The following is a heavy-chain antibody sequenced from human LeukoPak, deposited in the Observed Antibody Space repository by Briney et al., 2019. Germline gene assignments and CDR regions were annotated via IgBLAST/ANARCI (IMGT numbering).Heavy chain of an antibody. V-gene: IGHV3-53*01. D-gene: IGHD3-10*01. Sequence: PGGSLRLSCAASGFTVSSNYMNWVRQAPGKGLEWVSVIYSGGNTYYADSVKGRFTISRDNFKNTLCLQMNSLRAEDTALYYCARDSGSGSGNCDYWGQGTLVTVSS. CDR3: ARDSGSGSGNCDY. J-gene: IGHJ4*02. CDR1: GFTVSSNY. CDR2: IYSGGNT.